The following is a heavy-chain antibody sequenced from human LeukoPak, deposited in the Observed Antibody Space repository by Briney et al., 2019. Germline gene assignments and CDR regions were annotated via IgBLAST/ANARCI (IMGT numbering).Heavy chain of an antibody. CDR3: AIFGNTAMGIEYFDY. V-gene: IGHV4-34*01. J-gene: IGHJ4*02. CDR2: INHSGST. Sequence: PSETLSLTCAVYGGSFSGYYWSWLRQPPGKGLEWSGEINHSGSTNYNPSLKSRVTISVDTSKNQFSLKLSSVTAADTAVYYCAIFGNTAMGIEYFDYWGQGTLVTVSS. D-gene: IGHD5-18*01. CDR1: GGSFSGYY.